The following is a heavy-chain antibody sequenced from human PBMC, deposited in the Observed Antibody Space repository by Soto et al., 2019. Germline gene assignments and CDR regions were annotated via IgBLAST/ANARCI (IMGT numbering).Heavy chain of an antibody. CDR2: INPSGGST. V-gene: IGHV1-46*01. CDR1: GYTFTSYF. Sequence: QVQLVQSGAEVKKPGASVKVSCKASGYTFTSYFMHWVRQAPGQGLEWMGIINPSGGSTSYAQKFQGRVTMTRDTSTGTVYMELSSLRSEDTAVYYCARQYCSGGSCYTLDYWGQGTLVTVSS. D-gene: IGHD2-15*01. CDR3: ARQYCSGGSCYTLDY. J-gene: IGHJ4*02.